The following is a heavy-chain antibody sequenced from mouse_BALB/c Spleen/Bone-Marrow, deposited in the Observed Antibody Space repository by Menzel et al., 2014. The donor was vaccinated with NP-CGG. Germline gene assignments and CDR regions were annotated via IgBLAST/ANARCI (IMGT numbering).Heavy chain of an antibody. CDR2: IWSGGST. CDR3: ARRNDNFRFYAMEY. V-gene: IGHV2-2*01. J-gene: IGHJ4*01. D-gene: IGHD2-1*01. Sequence: QVHVKQSGPGLVQPSQSLSITCTVSGFSLXTYDVVWVRQSPGKGLEWLGVIWSGGSTDYNAAFISRLSINKDNSKSXFFYKMKNLHAYDTAIYYCARRNDNFRFYAMEYGGKGPSDTVSS. CDR1: GFSLXTYD.